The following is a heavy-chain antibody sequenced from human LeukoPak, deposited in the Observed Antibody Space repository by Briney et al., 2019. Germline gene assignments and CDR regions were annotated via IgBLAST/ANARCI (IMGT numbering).Heavy chain of an antibody. CDR2: ISYDGSNK. D-gene: IGHD3-10*02. CDR3: ARRGLVPAFDI. CDR1: GFTFSSYG. J-gene: IGHJ3*02. V-gene: IGHV3-30*03. Sequence: GRSLRLSCAASGFTFSSYGMHWVRQAPGKGLEWVAVISYDGSNKYYADSVKGRFTISRDNSKNTLYLQMNSLRAEDTAVYYCARRGLVPAFDIWGQGTRVTVSS.